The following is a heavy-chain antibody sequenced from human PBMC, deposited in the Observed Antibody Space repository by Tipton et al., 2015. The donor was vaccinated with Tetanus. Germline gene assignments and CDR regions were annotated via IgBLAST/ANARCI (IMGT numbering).Heavy chain of an antibody. Sequence: SLRLSCVDSAITFSTYAMSWVRQAPGKGLEWVSGISRSGGSTYYADSVKGRFTISRDNSQRTLFLQMSSLRAEDAAVYFCANMDTCFYHGRDVWGQGTTVTVSS. CDR3: ANMDTCFYHGRDV. CDR2: ISRSGGST. D-gene: IGHD2-15*01. CDR1: AITFSTYA. V-gene: IGHV3-23*01. J-gene: IGHJ6*02.